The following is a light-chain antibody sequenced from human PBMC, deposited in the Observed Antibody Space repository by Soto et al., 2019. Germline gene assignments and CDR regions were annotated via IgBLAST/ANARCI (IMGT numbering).Light chain of an antibody. V-gene: IGKV1-6*01. J-gene: IGKJ3*01. Sequence: ALQVTQSPSSLSASVGDRVTITCRASQDIRNDLGWYQQKPGKAPKLLIYAASSLQGGVPSRFSGTGSGTDFTLTISSLQPEDFATYYCLQDTNYPFTFGPGTKVDIK. CDR3: LQDTNYPFT. CDR2: AAS. CDR1: QDIRND.